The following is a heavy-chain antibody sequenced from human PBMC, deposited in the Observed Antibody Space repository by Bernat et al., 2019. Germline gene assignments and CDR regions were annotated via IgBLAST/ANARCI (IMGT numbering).Heavy chain of an antibody. CDR3: AKDPSQVAAAGDYYYYYGMDV. CDR2: ISYDGSNK. D-gene: IGHD6-19*01. J-gene: IGHJ6*02. Sequence: QVQLVESGGGVVQPGRSLRLSCAASGFTFSSYGMHWVRQAPGKGLEWVAVISYDGSNKYYADSVKGRVTISRDNSKNALYLQMNSLRAEDTAVYYCAKDPSQVAAAGDYYYYYGMDVWGQGTTVTVSS. V-gene: IGHV3-30*18. CDR1: GFTFSSYG.